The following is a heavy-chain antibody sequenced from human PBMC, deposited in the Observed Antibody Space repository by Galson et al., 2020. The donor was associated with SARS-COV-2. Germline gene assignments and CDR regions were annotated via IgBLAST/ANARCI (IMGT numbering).Heavy chain of an antibody. CDR1: GFPFSSYS. J-gene: IGHJ6*02. D-gene: IGHD2-15*01. CDR2: ISAGSSYI. V-gene: IGHV3-21*01. Sequence: GGSLRLSCAASGFPFSSYSMNWVRQAPGKGLEWVSPISAGSSYIYYADSVKGRFTISRDNAKNSLYLQMNSLRAVDTAVYYCARVGGMATTPANYYYYGLDVWGPGTTGTVAS. CDR3: ARVGGMATTPANYYYYGLDV.